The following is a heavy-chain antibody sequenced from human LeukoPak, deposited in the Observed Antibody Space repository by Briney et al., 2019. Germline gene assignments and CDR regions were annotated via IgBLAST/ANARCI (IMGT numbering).Heavy chain of an antibody. D-gene: IGHD3-9*01. Sequence: ASVKVSCKASGGTFSSYAISWVRQAPGQGLEWMGRIIPILGIANYAQKFQGRVTITADKSTSTAYMELSSLRSEDTAVYYCASSDYDILTGHTQAMAYYWGQGTLVTVSS. J-gene: IGHJ4*02. V-gene: IGHV1-69*04. CDR1: GGTFSSYA. CDR2: IIPILGIA. CDR3: ASSDYDILTGHTQAMAYY.